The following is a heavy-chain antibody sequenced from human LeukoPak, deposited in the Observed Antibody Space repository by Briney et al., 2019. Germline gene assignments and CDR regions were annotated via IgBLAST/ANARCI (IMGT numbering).Heavy chain of an antibody. CDR1: GGSISSYY. CDR3: ARDPGGYYYMDV. V-gene: IGHV4-59*01. D-gene: IGHD3-16*01. CDR2: IYYSGST. Sequence: PSETLFLTCTVSGGSISSYYWSWIRQPPGKGLEWIGYIYYSGSTNYNPSLKSRVTISVDTSKNQLSLKLSSVTAADTAVYYCARDPGGYYYMDVWGKGTTVTVSS. J-gene: IGHJ6*03.